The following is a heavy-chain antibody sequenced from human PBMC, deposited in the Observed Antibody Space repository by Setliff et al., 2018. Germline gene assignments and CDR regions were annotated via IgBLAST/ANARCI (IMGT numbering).Heavy chain of an antibody. J-gene: IGHJ4*01. D-gene: IGHD3-3*01. CDR2: IIPIFGTT. V-gene: IGHV1-69*05. CDR1: GGTFNNYL. Sequence: ASVKVSCKASGGTFNNYLISWVRQAPGQGLEWMGGIIPIFGTTRYTQKFQGRLTFFMDESTNTAYMELSSLRSEDTAVYFCAREKKYSSSTSFFGSGFDFWGHGTLVTVSS. CDR3: AREKKYSSSTSFFGSGFDF.